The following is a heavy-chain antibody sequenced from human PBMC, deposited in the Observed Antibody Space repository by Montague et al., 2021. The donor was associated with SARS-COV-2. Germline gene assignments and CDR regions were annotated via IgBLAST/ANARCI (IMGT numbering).Heavy chain of an antibody. CDR1: GGSISGGSYY. Sequence: TRSLTCTVSGGSISGGSYYWSWIRQPAGKGLEWIGRIYTSGSTNYNPSLKSRVTISVDTSKNQFSLKLSSVTAADTAVYYCARVGVGTLVRGVIPAYYYYGMDVWGQGTTVTVSS. D-gene: IGHD3-10*01. CDR3: ARVGVGTLVRGVIPAYYYYGMDV. V-gene: IGHV4-61*02. CDR2: IYTSGST. J-gene: IGHJ6*02.